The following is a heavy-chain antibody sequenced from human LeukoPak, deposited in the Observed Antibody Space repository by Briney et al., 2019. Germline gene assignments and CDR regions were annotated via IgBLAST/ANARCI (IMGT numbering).Heavy chain of an antibody. CDR3: ARGGGSYYYGMDV. CDR1: GFTSSSYS. V-gene: IGHV3-48*01. CDR2: MSSSSSTI. Sequence: PGGSLRLSCAASGFTSSSYSMNWVRQAPGKGLEWVSYMSSSSSTIYYADSVKGRFTISRDNAKNSLYLQMNSLRAEDTAVYYCARGGGSYYYGMDVWGQGTTVTVSS. D-gene: IGHD1-26*01. J-gene: IGHJ6*02.